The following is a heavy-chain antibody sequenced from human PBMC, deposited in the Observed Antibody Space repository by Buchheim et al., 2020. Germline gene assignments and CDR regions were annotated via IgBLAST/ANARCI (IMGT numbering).Heavy chain of an antibody. V-gene: IGHV3-23*01. CDR2: ISGSGVTT. J-gene: IGHJ4*02. D-gene: IGHD2-8*01. Sequence: VQVLESGGGLVQPGGSLRLSCAASGFTFSNYAMSWVRQAPGKGLEWVSTISGSGVTTYNADSVKGRFTISRDNSNNTLYLQMNSLRAEDTALYYCAKGICSNGVCYPDYWGQGTL. CDR1: GFTFSNYA. CDR3: AKGICSNGVCYPDY.